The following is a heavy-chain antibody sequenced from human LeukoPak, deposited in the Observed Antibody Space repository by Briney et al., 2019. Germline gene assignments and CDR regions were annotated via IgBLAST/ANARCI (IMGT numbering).Heavy chain of an antibody. Sequence: PSQTLSLTCTVSGGSISSGGYYWSWIRQPPGKGLEWIGYIYHSGSTNYNPSLKSRVTISVDKSKNQFSLKLSSVTAADTAVYYCASVNTGSGSYYSVDYWGQGILVTVSS. CDR3: ASVNTGSGSYYSVDY. D-gene: IGHD3-10*01. CDR2: IYHSGST. J-gene: IGHJ4*02. V-gene: IGHV4-30-2*01. CDR1: GGSISSGGYY.